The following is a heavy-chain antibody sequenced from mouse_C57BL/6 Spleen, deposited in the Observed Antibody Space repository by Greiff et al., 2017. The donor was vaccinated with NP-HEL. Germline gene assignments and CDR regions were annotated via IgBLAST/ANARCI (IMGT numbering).Heavy chain of an antibody. D-gene: IGHD2-3*01. CDR1: GYSITSGYY. Sequence: EVKLMESGPGLVKPSQSLSLTCSVTGYSITSGYYWNWIRQFPGNKLEWMGYISYDGSNNYNPSLKNRISITRDTSKNQFFLKLNSVTTEDTATYYCARDGGGYDPFDYWGQGTTLTVSS. CDR3: ARDGGGYDPFDY. J-gene: IGHJ2*01. V-gene: IGHV3-6*01. CDR2: ISYDGSN.